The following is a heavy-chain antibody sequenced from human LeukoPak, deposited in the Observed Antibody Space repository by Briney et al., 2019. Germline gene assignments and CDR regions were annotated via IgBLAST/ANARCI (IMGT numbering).Heavy chain of an antibody. J-gene: IGHJ4*02. D-gene: IGHD6-13*01. Sequence: GGSLRLSCAAPGFTFSDYWMSWMRQAPGKGLEWVANIKYDGDEEYYVDSVKGRFTISRDNAKDSLYLQLNSLRVEDTAVYYCKSGGAAPGSFDNWGQGTLVTVSP. CDR1: GFTFSDYW. CDR3: KSGGAAPGSFDN. V-gene: IGHV3-7*01. CDR2: IKYDGDEE.